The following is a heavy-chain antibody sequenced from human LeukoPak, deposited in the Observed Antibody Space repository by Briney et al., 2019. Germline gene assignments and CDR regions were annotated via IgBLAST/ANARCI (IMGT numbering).Heavy chain of an antibody. CDR1: GGSISNGAYY. CDR2: VHYSGST. J-gene: IGHJ4*02. Sequence: SQTLSLTCTVSGGSISNGAYYWGWIRQLPGKGLEWIGFVHYSGSTNYNPSLKSRVMISVDTSQNQFSLRLSSVTAADTAVYYCARDPDSDFDYWGQGTLVTVSS. CDR3: ARDPDSDFDY. D-gene: IGHD2-21*02. V-gene: IGHV4-31*03.